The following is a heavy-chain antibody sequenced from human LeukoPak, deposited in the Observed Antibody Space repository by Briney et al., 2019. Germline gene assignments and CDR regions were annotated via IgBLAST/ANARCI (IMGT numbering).Heavy chain of an antibody. CDR1: GFTVSSNY. Sequence: GGSLRLSCAASGFTVSSNYMSWVRQAPGKGLEWVSVIYSGGSTYYADSVKGRFTISRDNSKNTLYLQMNSLRAEDTAVYYCARELPAAIQDPDYFYMDVWGKGTTVTVSS. V-gene: IGHV3-53*01. CDR2: IYSGGST. D-gene: IGHD2-2*02. J-gene: IGHJ6*03. CDR3: ARELPAAIQDPDYFYMDV.